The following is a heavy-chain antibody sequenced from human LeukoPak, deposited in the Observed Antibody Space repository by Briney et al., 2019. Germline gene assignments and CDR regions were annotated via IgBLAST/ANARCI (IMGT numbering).Heavy chain of an antibody. J-gene: IGHJ4*02. CDR1: GGSISSSSYY. D-gene: IGHD4-17*01. CDR2: IYYSGST. Sequence: SETLSLTCTVSGGSISSSSYYWGWIRQPPGKGLEWIGSIYYSGSTYYNPSLKSRVTISVDTSKIQFSLKLSSVTAADTAVYYCARGHYGDYAVALDYWGQGTLVTVSS. CDR3: ARGHYGDYAVALDY. V-gene: IGHV4-39*07.